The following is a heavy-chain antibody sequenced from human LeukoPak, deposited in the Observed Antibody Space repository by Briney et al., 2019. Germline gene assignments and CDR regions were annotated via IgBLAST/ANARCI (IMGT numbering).Heavy chain of an antibody. D-gene: IGHD3-22*01. CDR1: GGSFSGYY. J-gene: IGHJ4*02. CDR3: ARRSSGYYGKYDY. V-gene: IGHV4-34*01. CDR2: INHSGST. Sequence: SETLSLTCAVCGGSFSGYYWSWIRQPPGKGLEWIGEINHSGSTNYNPSLKSRVTISVDTSKNQFSLKLSSVTAADTAVYYCARRSSGYYGKYDYWGQGTLVTVSS.